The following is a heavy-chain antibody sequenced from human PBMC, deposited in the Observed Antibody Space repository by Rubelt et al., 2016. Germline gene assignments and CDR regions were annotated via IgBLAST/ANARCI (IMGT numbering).Heavy chain of an antibody. CDR3: ARRYFDSTGDFYY. V-gene: IGHV1-18*01. Sequence: QVHLVQSAIEVKKPGASVKISCKTSGYTFTTYGIIWARRAPGQGLEWMGWINIYNDKTNYPQKFQGRVSMTTDSSTNTAYMEWRSLRSDDTAVYYCARRYFDSTGDFYYWGQGTLVTVPS. D-gene: IGHD3-22*01. CDR1: GYTFTTYG. CDR2: INIYNDKT. J-gene: IGHJ4*02.